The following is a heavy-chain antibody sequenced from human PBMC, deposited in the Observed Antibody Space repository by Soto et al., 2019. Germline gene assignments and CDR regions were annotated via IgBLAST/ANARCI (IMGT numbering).Heavy chain of an antibody. V-gene: IGHV1-46*01. Sequence: QVQLVQSGAEVKKPGASVKVSCKASGYTFTSFYMHWVRPAPGQGLEWMAIINPSGTTTDYAQKFQGTITMTRDTYPSTSYMELSSPSSEHTAVYYCTKPLTARHSNTGIDVWGQGTAVTFSS. CDR3: TKPLTARHSNTGIDV. J-gene: IGHJ6*02. D-gene: IGHD2-21*01. CDR2: INPSGTTT. CDR1: GYTFTSFY.